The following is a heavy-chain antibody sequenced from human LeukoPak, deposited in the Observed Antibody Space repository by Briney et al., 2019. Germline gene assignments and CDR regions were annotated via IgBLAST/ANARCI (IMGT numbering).Heavy chain of an antibody. D-gene: IGHD3-22*01. CDR2: IYSGGRT. Sequence: GGSLRLSCAASGFTVSSNHMSWVRQAPGKGLEWVSVIYSGGRTYYSDSVKGRFTISRDNSKNTLYLQMKSLRAEDTAVYYCARGAYYFDSSGYYQPFHYWGQGTLVTVSS. J-gene: IGHJ4*02. CDR1: GFTVSSNH. CDR3: ARGAYYFDSSGYYQPFHY. V-gene: IGHV3-53*01.